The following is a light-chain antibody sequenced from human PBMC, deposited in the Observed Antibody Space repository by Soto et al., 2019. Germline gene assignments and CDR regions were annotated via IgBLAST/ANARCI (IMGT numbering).Light chain of an antibody. Sequence: QSVLTQPASVSGSPGQSITISCTGTISDVSGYNFVSWYQQYPGKAPKLMIYDVSNRPSGVSNRFSGSKSGNTASLTISGLQAEYEADSYCSSYKTSNTHVFGPGTEVTV. V-gene: IGLV2-14*03. J-gene: IGLJ1*01. CDR3: SSYKTSNTHV. CDR1: ISDVSGYNF. CDR2: DVS.